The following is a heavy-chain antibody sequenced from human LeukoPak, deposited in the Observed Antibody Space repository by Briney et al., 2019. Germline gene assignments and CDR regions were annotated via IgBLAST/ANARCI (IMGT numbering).Heavy chain of an antibody. CDR3: AKEEVGYCSGGSCFSFNY. V-gene: IGHV3-30*04. CDR2: ILYDGRTT. CDR1: GFTFRSYT. Sequence: GGSLRLSCAASGFTFRSYTMHWVRQAPGKGLEWVAVILYDGRTTNYAESVRGRFTISRDTSENTLYLQMNSLRAEDTAVYYCAKEEVGYCSGGSCFSFNYWGQGTLVTVSS. J-gene: IGHJ4*02. D-gene: IGHD2-15*01.